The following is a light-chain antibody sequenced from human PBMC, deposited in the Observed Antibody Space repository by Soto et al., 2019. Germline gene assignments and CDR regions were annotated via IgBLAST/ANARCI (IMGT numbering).Light chain of an antibody. CDR2: GAS. CDR3: QHHLTSVT. Sequence: IVLTQSPGTLSLSPGERAILSCRASQSVSSTYLGWYQQKPGQAPRLLIYGASRRASGISERCSGSGSGPVFTLTLSRLEPEEFAVYYCQHHLTSVTFGHGTRVEIK. J-gene: IGKJ1*01. CDR1: QSVSSTY. V-gene: IGKV3-20*01.